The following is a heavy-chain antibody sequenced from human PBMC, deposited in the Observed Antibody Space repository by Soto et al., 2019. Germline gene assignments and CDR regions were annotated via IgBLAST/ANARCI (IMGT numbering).Heavy chain of an antibody. D-gene: IGHD3-3*01. J-gene: IGHJ6*02. CDR1: GFTFSSYS. CDR3: ARDQLRFLEWLMDGMDV. V-gene: IGHV3-21*01. Sequence: GGSLRLSCAASGFTFSSYSMNWVRQAPGKGLEWVSSISSSSSYIYYADSVKGRFTISRDNAKNSLYLQMNSLRAEDTAVYYCARDQLRFLEWLMDGMDVWGQGTTVTVSS. CDR2: ISSSSSYI.